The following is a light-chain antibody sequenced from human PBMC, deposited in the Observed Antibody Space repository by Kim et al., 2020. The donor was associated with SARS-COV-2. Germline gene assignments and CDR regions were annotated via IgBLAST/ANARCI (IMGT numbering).Light chain of an antibody. Sequence: DIQMTQSPSTLSASVGDRVTITCRASQSISSWLAWYQQKPGKAPKLLIYDASSLESGVPSRFSGSGSGTEFTLTISSLQPDDFATYYCQQYNSYSPTFGQGTKMYIK. CDR2: DAS. CDR3: QQYNSYSPT. V-gene: IGKV1-5*01. CDR1: QSISSW. J-gene: IGKJ1*01.